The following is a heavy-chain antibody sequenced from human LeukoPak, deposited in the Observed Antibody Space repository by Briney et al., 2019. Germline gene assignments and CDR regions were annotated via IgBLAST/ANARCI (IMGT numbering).Heavy chain of an antibody. Sequence: TGGSLRLSCIASGFTFGDYAMSWVRQAPGKGLEWVGFIRSKPYGGTTEYAASVKGRFSISRDDSKSTAYLQMNSLKTEDTAVYYCIRDFREYSSYYMDVWGKGTTVTVSS. CDR3: IRDFREYSSYYMDV. D-gene: IGHD5-18*01. CDR1: GFTFGDYA. J-gene: IGHJ6*03. CDR2: IRSKPYGGTT. V-gene: IGHV3-49*04.